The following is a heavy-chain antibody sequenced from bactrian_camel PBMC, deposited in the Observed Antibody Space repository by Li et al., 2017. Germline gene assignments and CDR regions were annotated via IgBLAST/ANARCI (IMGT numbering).Heavy chain of an antibody. V-gene: IGHV3S53*01. Sequence: HVQLVESGGGSVQAGGSLRVSCEVSGDTFSDYCMGWFRQAPGKEREGVAAIDSDGRTTYVESVKGRFTISQDNAKNTLYLQIDNLKPEDTAVYYCAASLRGGSWYYGMDYWGKGTQVTVS. CDR2: IDSDGRT. D-gene: IGHD6*01. CDR1: GDTFSDYC. J-gene: IGHJ7*01.